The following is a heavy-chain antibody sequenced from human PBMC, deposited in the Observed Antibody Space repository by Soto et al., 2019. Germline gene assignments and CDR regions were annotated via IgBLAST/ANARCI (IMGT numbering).Heavy chain of an antibody. J-gene: IGHJ6*02. V-gene: IGHV3-23*01. Sequence: GGSLRLSCAASGFTFSSYAMSWVRQAPGKGLEWVSAISGSGGSTYYADSVKGRFTISRDNSKNTLYLQMNSLRAEDTAVYYCAKAPYYYDSSGYLTDVWGQGTTVTVSS. CDR2: ISGSGGST. CDR3: AKAPYYYDSSGYLTDV. D-gene: IGHD3-22*01. CDR1: GFTFSSYA.